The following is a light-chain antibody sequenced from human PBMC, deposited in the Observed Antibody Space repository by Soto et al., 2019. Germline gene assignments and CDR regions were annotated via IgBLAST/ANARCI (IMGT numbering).Light chain of an antibody. V-gene: IGLV2-8*01. Sequence: QSALTQPRSASGSPGQSVTISCTGTSXDVGGYNYVSWFQQHPGKAPKLIIHEVNQRPSGVPDRFSGSKSGNTASLTVSGLQAEDEGTYYCSSYGGYNNVVFGTGTKVIIL. CDR2: EVN. J-gene: IGLJ1*01. CDR3: SSYGGYNNVV. CDR1: SXDVGGYNY.